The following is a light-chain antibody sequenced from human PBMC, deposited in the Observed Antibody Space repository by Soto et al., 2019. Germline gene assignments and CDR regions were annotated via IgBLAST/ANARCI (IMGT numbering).Light chain of an antibody. J-gene: IGKJ2*01. Sequence: EIVLTQSPATLSLSPGERATLSCRASQSVSSYLAWYQQKPGQAPRLLIYDASNRATGIPARFSGSGSGTDFTLTISSLEPEDFAVYYCQQRSNWPGGVGDTFGQGTKLEIK. CDR3: QQRSNWPGGVGDT. CDR2: DAS. V-gene: IGKV3-11*01. CDR1: QSVSSY.